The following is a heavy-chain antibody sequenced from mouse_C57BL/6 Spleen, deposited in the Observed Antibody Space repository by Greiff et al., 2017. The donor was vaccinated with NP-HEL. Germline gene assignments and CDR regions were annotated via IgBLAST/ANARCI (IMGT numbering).Heavy chain of an antibody. D-gene: IGHD2-5*01. J-gene: IGHJ4*01. CDR3: GREGYSNWGYAMDY. Sequence: VQLLQSGAELVRPGASVTLSCKASGYTFTDYGMHWVKQRPVHGLEWIGAIDPRSGGTAYNEKFKGKAILTADKSSSTAYMELRSLTSEDSAVFYGGREGYSNWGYAMDYWGQGTSVTVSS. CDR1: GYTFTDYG. V-gene: IGHV1-15*01. CDR2: IDPRSGGT.